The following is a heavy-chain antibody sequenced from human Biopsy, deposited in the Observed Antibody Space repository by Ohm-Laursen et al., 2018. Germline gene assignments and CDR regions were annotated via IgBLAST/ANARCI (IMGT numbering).Heavy chain of an antibody. CDR2: IFYDGSNT. CDR1: GFAFNNYG. Sequence: SLRLSCTATGFAFNNYGMQWVRQAPGKGLEWVAFIFYDGSNTYYADSVKGRFTISRDNSRDTLYLQMSSLRAEDTAVYYCAKDRYNYTPIGGFSMDVWGQGTTVTVSS. CDR3: AKDRYNYTPIGGFSMDV. V-gene: IGHV3-30*18. D-gene: IGHD5-18*01. J-gene: IGHJ6*02.